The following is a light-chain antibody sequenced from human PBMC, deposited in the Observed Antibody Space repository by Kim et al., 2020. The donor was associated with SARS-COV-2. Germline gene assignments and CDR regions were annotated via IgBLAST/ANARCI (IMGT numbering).Light chain of an antibody. CDR1: QSVTRN. Sequence: VSPGERATLSCRASQSVTRNLAWYQQKPGQPPRLLIYYASARATGIPARFSASGSGTEFTLTISSLQSEDSAVYYCQQYSKWPPYTFGQGTKLEI. J-gene: IGKJ2*01. CDR2: YAS. CDR3: QQYSKWPPYT. V-gene: IGKV3-15*01.